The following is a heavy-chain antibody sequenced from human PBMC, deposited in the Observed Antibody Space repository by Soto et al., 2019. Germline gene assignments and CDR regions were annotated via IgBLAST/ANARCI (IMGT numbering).Heavy chain of an antibody. CDR1: GYTFTSYY. V-gene: IGHV1-46*01. D-gene: IGHD5-18*01. Sequence: ASVKVSCKASGYTFTSYYMHWVRQAPGQGLEWMGMINPSGGSTSYAQKFQGRVTMTRDTSTSTVYMELSSLRSEDTAVYYCARDRETATLVYYGMDVWGQGTTVTVSS. J-gene: IGHJ6*02. CDR2: INPSGGST. CDR3: ARDRETATLVYYGMDV.